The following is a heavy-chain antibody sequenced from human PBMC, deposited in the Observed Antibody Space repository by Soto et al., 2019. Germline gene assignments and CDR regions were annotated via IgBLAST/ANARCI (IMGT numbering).Heavy chain of an antibody. Sequence: SETLSLTCTVSGGSISSGGYYWSWIRQHPGKGLEWLGYIYYSGSTYYNPSLKSRVTISVDTSKNQFSLKLSSVTAADTAVYYCARGNGYCSSTSCSNFDYWGQGTLVTVSS. CDR3: ARGNGYCSSTSCSNFDY. D-gene: IGHD2-2*01. CDR2: IYYSGST. CDR1: GGSISSGGYY. V-gene: IGHV4-31*03. J-gene: IGHJ4*02.